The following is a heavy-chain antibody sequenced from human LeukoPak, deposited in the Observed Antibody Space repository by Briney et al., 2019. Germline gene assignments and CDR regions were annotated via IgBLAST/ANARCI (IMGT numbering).Heavy chain of an antibody. CDR1: GFTVSSNY. Sequence: GGSLRLSCAASGFTVSSNYMSWVRQAPGKGLEWVSAISGSGGSTYYADSVKGRFTISRDNSKNTLYLQMNSLRAEDTAVYYCARDGRSGSYFGYWGQGTLVTVSS. J-gene: IGHJ4*02. V-gene: IGHV3-23*01. D-gene: IGHD1-26*01. CDR3: ARDGRSGSYFGY. CDR2: ISGSGGST.